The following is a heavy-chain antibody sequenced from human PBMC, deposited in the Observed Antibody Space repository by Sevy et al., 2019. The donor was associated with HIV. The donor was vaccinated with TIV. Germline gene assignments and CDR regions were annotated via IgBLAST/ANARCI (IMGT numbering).Heavy chain of an antibody. Sequence: GGSLRLSCAASGLTFRTRWMSWIRQAPGKGLEWVADIKQDGSEKYYVDSVKDRFTISRDNAKNSLFLQMNGLNAEDTAVYYCATGSIGCSGGGCYSYFDHWGQRTLVTVSS. D-gene: IGHD2-15*01. V-gene: IGHV3-7*01. CDR2: IKQDGSEK. CDR1: GLTFRTRW. J-gene: IGHJ5*02. CDR3: ATGSIGCSGGGCYSYFDH.